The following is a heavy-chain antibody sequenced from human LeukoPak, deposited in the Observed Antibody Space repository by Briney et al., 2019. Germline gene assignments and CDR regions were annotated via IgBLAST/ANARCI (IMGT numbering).Heavy chain of an antibody. CDR2: IYSGGST. Sequence: PGGSLRLSCAASGFTASSNYMSWVREAPGKGLEWVSVIYSGGSTYYADSVKGRFTISRDNSKNTLYLQMNSLRAEDTAVYYCARNGYSSSWYRNWGQGTLVTVSS. V-gene: IGHV3-53*01. CDR1: GFTASSNY. CDR3: ARNGYSSSWYRN. J-gene: IGHJ4*02. D-gene: IGHD6-13*01.